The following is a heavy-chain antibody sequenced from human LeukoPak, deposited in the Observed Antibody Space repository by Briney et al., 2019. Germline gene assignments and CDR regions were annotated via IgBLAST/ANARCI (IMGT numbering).Heavy chain of an antibody. J-gene: IGHJ6*03. CDR1: GGTFSSYT. CDR2: IIPILGIA. Sequence: SVKVSCKASGGTFSSYTISWVRQAPGQGPEWMGWIIPILGIANYAQKFQGRVMITADKSTSTAYMELSSLRSEDTAVYYCARGLTIFGVVINYMDVWGKGTTVTVSS. V-gene: IGHV1-69*10. D-gene: IGHD3-3*01. CDR3: ARGLTIFGVVINYMDV.